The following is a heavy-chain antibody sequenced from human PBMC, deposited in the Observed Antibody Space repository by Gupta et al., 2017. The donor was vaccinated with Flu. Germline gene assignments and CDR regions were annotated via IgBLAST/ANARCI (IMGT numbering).Heavy chain of an antibody. D-gene: IGHD3-3*01. CDR1: GFTFSDHY. CDR2: TRNKANSYTT. Sequence: EVQLVESGGGLVQPGGSLRLSCAASGFTFSDHYMDWVRQAPGKGLEWVGRTRNKANSYTTEYAASVKGRFTISRDDSKNSLYLQMNSLKTEDTAVYYCARDLPYYDLKENYGMDVWGQGTTVTVSS. CDR3: ARDLPYYDLKENYGMDV. J-gene: IGHJ6*02. V-gene: IGHV3-72*01.